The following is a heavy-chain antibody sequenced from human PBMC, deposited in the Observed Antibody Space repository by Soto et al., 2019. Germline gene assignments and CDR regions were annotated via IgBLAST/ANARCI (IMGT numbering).Heavy chain of an antibody. J-gene: IGHJ6*02. V-gene: IGHV3-53*01. Sequence: EVQLVESGGGLIQPGGSLRLSCAASGFTVSSNYMSWVHQAPGKGLEWVSVIYSGGSTYYADSVKGRFTISRDNSKNTLYLQMNSLRAEDTAVYYCARVDTTVAYYGMDVWGQGTTVTVSS. CDR3: ARVDTTVAYYGMDV. CDR2: IYSGGST. CDR1: GFTVSSNY. D-gene: IGHD4-17*01.